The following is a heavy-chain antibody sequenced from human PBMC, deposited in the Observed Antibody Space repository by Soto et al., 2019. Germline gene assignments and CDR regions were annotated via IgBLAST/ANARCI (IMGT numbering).Heavy chain of an antibody. J-gene: IGHJ4*02. V-gene: IGHV6-1*01. CDR3: ARDNFLEQIVNSGWYYY. CDR2: TYYRSKWYN. D-gene: IGHD6-19*01. Sequence: SQTLSLTCAISGDSVSSNSAAWNWIRRSPSRGLEWLGRTYYRSKWYNDYAVSVKSRITINPDTSKNQFSLQLNSVTPEDTAVYYCARDNFLEQIVNSGWYYYWGQGTLVTVSS. CDR1: GDSVSSNSAA.